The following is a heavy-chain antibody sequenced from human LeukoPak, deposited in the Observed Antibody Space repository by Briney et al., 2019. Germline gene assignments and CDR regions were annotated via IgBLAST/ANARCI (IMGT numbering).Heavy chain of an antibody. V-gene: IGHV3-30*18. J-gene: IGHJ4*02. CDR1: GFTFSSYG. D-gene: IGHD3-10*01. CDR3: TKEGYYGSGSFPDY. Sequence: GRSLRLSCAASGFTFSSYGMHWVRQAPGKGLEWVAVISYDGSNKYYADSVKGRFTISRDNSEKTLSLQMNSLRVEDTAVYYCTKEGYYGSGSFPDYWGQGSLVTVSA. CDR2: ISYDGSNK.